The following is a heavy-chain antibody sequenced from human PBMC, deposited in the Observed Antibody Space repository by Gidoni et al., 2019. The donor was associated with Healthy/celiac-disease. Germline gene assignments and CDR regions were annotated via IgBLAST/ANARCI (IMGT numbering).Heavy chain of an antibody. J-gene: IGHJ4*02. CDR2: TRNKANSYTT. CDR1: GFTFSDYY. V-gene: IGHV3-72*01. Sequence: EVQLVASGGGLVQPGGSLRPSCAASGFTFSDYYMDWVRQAPGKGLEWVGRTRNKANSYTTEYAASVKGRFTISRDDSKNSRYLQMNSLKTEDTAVYYCARGGPVGATTDYYFDYWGQGTLVTVSS. D-gene: IGHD1-26*01. CDR3: ARGGPVGATTDYYFDY.